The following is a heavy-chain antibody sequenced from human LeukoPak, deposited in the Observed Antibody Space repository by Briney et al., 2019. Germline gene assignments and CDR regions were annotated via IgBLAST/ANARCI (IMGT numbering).Heavy chain of an antibody. Sequence: SQTLSLTCAISGDSVSSSSDAWNWIRQSPSRGLEWLGRTYFRSDWFNDYAVSVKSRITVNPDTSKNQFSLHLSSVPPEDTAVYYCARESGIATTGRWFDPWGQGTLVTVSS. CDR2: TYFRSDWFN. J-gene: IGHJ5*02. CDR1: GDSVSSSSDA. CDR3: ARESGIATTGRWFDP. D-gene: IGHD6-13*01. V-gene: IGHV6-1*01.